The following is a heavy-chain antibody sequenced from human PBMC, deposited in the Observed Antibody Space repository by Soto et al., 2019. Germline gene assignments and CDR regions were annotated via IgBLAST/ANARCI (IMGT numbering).Heavy chain of an antibody. CDR1: GGSFSGYY. CDR2: INHSGST. J-gene: IGHJ4*02. D-gene: IGHD2-15*01. Sequence: SETLSLTCAVYGGSFSGYYWSWIRQPPGKGLEWIGEINHSGSTNYNPSLKSRVTISVDTSKNQFSLKLSSVTAADTAVYYCARGYQDCSGGSCYGYWGKGTLVTVSS. V-gene: IGHV4-34*01. CDR3: ARGYQDCSGGSCYGY.